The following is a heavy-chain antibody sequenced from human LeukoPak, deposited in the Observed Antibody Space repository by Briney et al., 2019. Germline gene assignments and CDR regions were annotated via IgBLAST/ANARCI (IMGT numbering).Heavy chain of an antibody. V-gene: IGHV4-39*01. CDR1: GGSISSPIYY. Sequence: SETLSLTCTVSGGSISSPIYYWGWIRQPPGKGLEWIGSISYSGSTYYNPSLKSRVTISVDTSKNQFSLKLRSVTAADTAVFYCARRRHNIDGWGQGTLVTVSS. CDR2: ISYSGST. D-gene: IGHD2/OR15-2a*01. CDR3: ARRRHNIDG. J-gene: IGHJ4*02.